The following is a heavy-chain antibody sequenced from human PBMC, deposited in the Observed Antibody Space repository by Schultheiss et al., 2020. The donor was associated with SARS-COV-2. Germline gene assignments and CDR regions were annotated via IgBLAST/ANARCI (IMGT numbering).Heavy chain of an antibody. D-gene: IGHD5-12*01. CDR2: IIPLFGRA. CDR3: ARAREAAGYSGYDFGDY. V-gene: IGHV1-69*13. J-gene: IGHJ4*02. CDR1: GYTFTGYY. Sequence: SVKVSCKASGYTFTGYYMHWVRQAPGQGLEWMGGIIPLFGRANYAQKFQGRVTITADESTSTAYMELRSLRSDDTAVYYCARAREAAGYSGYDFGDYWGQGTLVTVSS.